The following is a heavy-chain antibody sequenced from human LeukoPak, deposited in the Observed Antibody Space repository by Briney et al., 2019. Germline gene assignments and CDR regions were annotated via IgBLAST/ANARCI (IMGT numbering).Heavy chain of an antibody. CDR1: GFTFKDYT. J-gene: IGHJ5*02. CDR3: ARASTEYAVTDGFDT. V-gene: IGHV3-21*06. CDR2: VSFGSSYI. D-gene: IGHD4-17*01. Sequence: GGSLRLSCAASGFTFKDYTMNWVRQSPGKGLQWVSYVSFGSSYISYADLLKGRFTISRDDAKSSVYLEMTSLRTDDTAVYYCARASTEYAVTDGFDTWGPGTLVTVSP.